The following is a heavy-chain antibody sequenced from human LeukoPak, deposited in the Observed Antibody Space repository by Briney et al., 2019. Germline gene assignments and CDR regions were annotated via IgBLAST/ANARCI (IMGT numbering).Heavy chain of an antibody. D-gene: IGHD2-15*01. CDR3: ARDPIGYCSGGSCYFDY. Sequence: GRSLRLSCAASGFTFSDSAIAWVRQSPGKGLECLAFISYDGSNKYYADSVKGRFTISRDISKNTLYLQMNSLRAEDTAVYYCARDPIGYCSGGSCYFDYWGQGTLVTVSS. CDR2: ISYDGSNK. CDR1: GFTFSDSA. V-gene: IGHV3-30-3*01. J-gene: IGHJ4*02.